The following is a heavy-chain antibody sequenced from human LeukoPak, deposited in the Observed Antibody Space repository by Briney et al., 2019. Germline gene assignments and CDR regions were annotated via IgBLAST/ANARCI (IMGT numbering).Heavy chain of an antibody. CDR2: TRNKANSYTT. CDR1: GFTSSDHY. Sequence: GGSLRLSCAASGFTSSDHYMDWIRQAPGKGLEWVGRTRNKANSYTTEYAASVKGRLTISRDDSKNSLYLQMNSLKTEDTAVYYCCSGSYYLDYLDVWGQGTTVTVSS. J-gene: IGHJ6*02. V-gene: IGHV3-72*01. D-gene: IGHD3-10*02. CDR3: CSGSYYLDYLDV.